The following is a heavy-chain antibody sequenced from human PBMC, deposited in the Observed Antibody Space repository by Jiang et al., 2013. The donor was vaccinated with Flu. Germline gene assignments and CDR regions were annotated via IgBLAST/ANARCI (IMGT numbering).Heavy chain of an antibody. CDR2: FDPEDGET. CDR3: ATVPLRYFDRGFDP. D-gene: IGHD3-9*01. V-gene: IGHV1-24*01. CDR1: GYTLTELS. Sequence: SVKVSCKVSGYTLTELSMHWVRQAPGKGLEWMGGFDPEDGETIYAQKFQGRVTMTEDTSTDTAYMELSSLRSEDTAVYYCATVPLRYFDRGFDPWGQGTLVTVSS. J-gene: IGHJ5*02.